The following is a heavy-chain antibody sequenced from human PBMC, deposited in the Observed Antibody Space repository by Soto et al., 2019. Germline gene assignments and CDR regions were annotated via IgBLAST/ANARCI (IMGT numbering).Heavy chain of an antibody. CDR2: IIPILGIP. CDR1: GGTFSSYT. D-gene: IGHD3-10*01. J-gene: IGHJ6*02. V-gene: IGHV1-69*02. Sequence: QVQLVQSGAEVKKPGSSVKVSCKASGGTFSSYTISWVRQAPGQGLEWMGRIIPILGIPNYAQKFQGRVTINADKSTSTAYMELSSLGSEDTAVYFCARFFGSYGMDVWGQGTKVTVSS. CDR3: ARFFGSYGMDV.